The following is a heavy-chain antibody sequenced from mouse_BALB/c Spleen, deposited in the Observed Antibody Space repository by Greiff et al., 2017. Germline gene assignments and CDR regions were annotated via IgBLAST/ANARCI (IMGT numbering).Heavy chain of an antibody. CDR3: ARYGNYFDY. D-gene: IGHD2-1*01. Sequence: EVKLMESGGDLVKPGGSLKLSCAASGFSFSSYGMSWVRQTPDKRLEWVATISSGGSYTYYPDSVKGRFTISRDNAKNTLYLQISSLKSEDTAMYYCARYGNYFDYWGQGTTLTVSS. V-gene: IGHV5-6*01. CDR1: GFSFSSYG. CDR2: ISSGGSYT. J-gene: IGHJ2*01.